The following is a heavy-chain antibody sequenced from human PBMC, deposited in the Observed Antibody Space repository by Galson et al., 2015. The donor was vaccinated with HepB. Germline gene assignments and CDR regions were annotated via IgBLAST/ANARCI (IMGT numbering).Heavy chain of an antibody. CDR3: ARTIDFDY. D-gene: IGHD3-9*01. V-gene: IGHV1-8*01. J-gene: IGHJ4*02. CDR1: GYTFTNYH. CDR2: VSPNRGNT. Sequence: SVKVSCKASGYTFTNYHINWVRQATGQGLEWMGWVSPNRGNTGYAQKFQGRVTMTRNTSISTAYMELSSLQSDDTAVYYCARTIDFDYWGQGTLVTVSS.